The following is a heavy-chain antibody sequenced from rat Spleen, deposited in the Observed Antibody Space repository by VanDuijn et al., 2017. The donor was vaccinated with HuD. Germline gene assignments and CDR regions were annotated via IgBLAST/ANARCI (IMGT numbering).Heavy chain of an antibody. Sequence: QVQLKESGPGLVQPSQTLSLTCTVSGFSLIRYNVHWVRQPPGKGLEWMGRMRYNGDTSFNSVLKSRLSISRDTSKSQVFLKMNNLQTEDTAMYFCARSDYASPYYFDYWGQGVMVTVSS. CDR1: GFSLIRYN. CDR3: ARSDYASPYYFDY. V-gene: IGHV2-63*01. D-gene: IGHD1-12*01. CDR2: MRYNGDT. J-gene: IGHJ2*01.